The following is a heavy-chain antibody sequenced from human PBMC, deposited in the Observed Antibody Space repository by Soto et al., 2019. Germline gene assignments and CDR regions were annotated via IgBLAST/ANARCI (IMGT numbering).Heavy chain of an antibody. J-gene: IGHJ4*02. Sequence: GGSLRLSCAASGFTFSSYAMNWVRQAPGKGLEWVSVITGSGDSTYYADSVKGRFTISRDNSKNTLYVQTNSLRAEDTAVYYCARDLSYLRGIDYWGQGTLVTVSS. D-gene: IGHD3-10*02. CDR1: GFTFSSYA. CDR3: ARDLSYLRGIDY. CDR2: ITGSGDST. V-gene: IGHV3-23*01.